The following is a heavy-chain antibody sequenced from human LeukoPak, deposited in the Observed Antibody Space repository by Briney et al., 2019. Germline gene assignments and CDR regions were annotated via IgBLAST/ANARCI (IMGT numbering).Heavy chain of an antibody. CDR1: EFTFSNFA. CDR2: ISGSGGNT. D-gene: IGHD6-6*01. V-gene: IGHV3-23*01. CDR3: SSFAYGMDV. J-gene: IGHJ6*02. Sequence: PGGSLRLSCVASEFTFSNFAMSWVRQAPGKGLEWVSGISGSGGNTYYADSVKGRFTISRDNSENTLYLQMNSLRAEDTAVYYCSSFAYGMDVWGQGTTVTVSS.